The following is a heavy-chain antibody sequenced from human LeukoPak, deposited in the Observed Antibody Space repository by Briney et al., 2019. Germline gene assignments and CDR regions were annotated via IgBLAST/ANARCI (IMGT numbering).Heavy chain of an antibody. J-gene: IGHJ4*02. CDR2: IYYSGST. CDR1: GGSISSYY. CDR3: ARETSLAGFASGLGFNY. Sequence: SETLSLTCTVSGGSISSYYWSWIRQPPGKGLEWIGYIYYSGSTNYNPSLKSRVTMSIDTSKNQFSLKLTSVTAADTATYYCARETSLAGFASGLGFNYWGQGTLVTVSS. D-gene: IGHD6-19*01. V-gene: IGHV4-59*01.